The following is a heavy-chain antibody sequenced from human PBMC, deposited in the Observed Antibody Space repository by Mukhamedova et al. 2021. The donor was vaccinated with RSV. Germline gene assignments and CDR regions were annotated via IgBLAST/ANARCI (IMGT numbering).Heavy chain of an antibody. CDR1: SSYA. D-gene: IGHD2-15*01. Sequence: SSYAMHWVRQAPGKGLEWVAVISYDGSNKYYADSVKGRFTISRDNSKNTLYLQMNSLRAEDTAVYYCARDEGYCSGGSCYSIDY. J-gene: IGHJ4*01. CDR3: ARDEGYCSGGSCYSIDY. V-gene: IGHV3-30-3*01. CDR2: ISYDGSNK.